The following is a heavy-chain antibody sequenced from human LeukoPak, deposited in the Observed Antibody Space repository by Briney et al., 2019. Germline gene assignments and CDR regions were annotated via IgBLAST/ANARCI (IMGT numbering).Heavy chain of an antibody. V-gene: IGHV1-8*01. Sequence: ASVKVSCKASGYTFTSYDINWVRQATGQGLEWMGWMNPNSCNTGYAQKFQDRVTLTRNTSISTAYMALSSLRSGDTAVYYCARGRTTVVTRVFGYWGQGTLVSVSS. J-gene: IGHJ4*02. CDR3: ARGRTTVVTRVFGY. CDR2: MNPNSCNT. CDR1: GYTFTSYD. D-gene: IGHD4-23*01.